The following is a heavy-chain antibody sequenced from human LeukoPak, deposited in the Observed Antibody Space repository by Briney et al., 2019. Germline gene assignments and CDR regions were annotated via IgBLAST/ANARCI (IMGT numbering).Heavy chain of an antibody. D-gene: IGHD4-17*01. V-gene: IGHV4-38-2*02. CDR3: ARGRYGNFDY. J-gene: IGHJ4*02. CDR2: IYYSGST. CDR1: GYSISSGYY. Sequence: SETLSLTCTVSGYSISSGYYWGWIRQPPGKGLEWIGSIYYSGSTYYNPSLKSRVTISVDTSKNQFSLKLSSVTAADTAVYYCARGRYGNFDYWGQGTLVTVSS.